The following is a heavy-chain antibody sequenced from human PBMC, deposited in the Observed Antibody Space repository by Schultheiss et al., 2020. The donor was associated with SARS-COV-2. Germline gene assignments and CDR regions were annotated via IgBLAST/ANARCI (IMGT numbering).Heavy chain of an antibody. CDR1: GGSISSGGYY. Sequence: SQTLSLTCPVSGGSISSGGYYWSWIRQHPGKGLEWIGYIYYSGSTNYNPSLKSRVTISVDTSKNQFSLKLSSVTAADTAVYYCARDSPYYYGSGSYPWFDPWGQGTLVTVSS. J-gene: IGHJ5*02. D-gene: IGHD3-10*01. V-gene: IGHV4-61*08. CDR2: IYYSGST. CDR3: ARDSPYYYGSGSYPWFDP.